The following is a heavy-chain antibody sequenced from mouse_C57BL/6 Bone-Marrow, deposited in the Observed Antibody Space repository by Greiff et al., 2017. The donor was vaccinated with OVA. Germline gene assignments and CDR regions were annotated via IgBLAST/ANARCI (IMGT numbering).Heavy chain of an antibody. Sequence: VQLKESGAELVRPGASVKLSCTASGFNIKDDYMHWVKQRPEQGLEWIGWIDPENGDTEYASKFQGKATITADTSSNTAYLQLSSLTSEDTAVYYCTTDGSSYRWWYFDVWGTGTTVTVSS. J-gene: IGHJ1*03. D-gene: IGHD1-1*01. CDR1: GFNIKDDY. CDR3: TTDGSSYRWWYFDV. V-gene: IGHV14-4*01. CDR2: IDPENGDT.